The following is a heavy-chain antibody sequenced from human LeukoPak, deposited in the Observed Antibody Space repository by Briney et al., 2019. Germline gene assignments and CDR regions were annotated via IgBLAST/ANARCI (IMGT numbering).Heavy chain of an antibody. V-gene: IGHV3-20*04. D-gene: IGHD4-17*01. CDR2: IKYNGDSA. CDR3: ARDNGDYFSAGYYYGMDV. Sequence: GGSLRLSCAASGFIIDDYDMNWVRQIPGKGLEWVSRIKYNGDSAAYADSVEGRFTVSRDNAKSYLYLQMNSLRVGDTAVYYCARDNGDYFSAGYYYGMDVWGQGTTVTVSS. J-gene: IGHJ6*02. CDR1: GFIIDDYD.